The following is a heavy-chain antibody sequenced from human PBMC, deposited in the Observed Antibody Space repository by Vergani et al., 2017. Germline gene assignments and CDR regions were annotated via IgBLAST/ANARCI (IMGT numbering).Heavy chain of an antibody. Sequence: QVQLQQWGPGLLKPSETLSLTCAVSGGSFSGYYWSWIRQSPGKGLEWIGEINHTGYTKHNPSLRGRVTMSVDTSKSQFSLKLSSVTAADTAVYYCTRHWAVVAANNWFDPWGQGTLVTVSS. J-gene: IGHJ5*02. D-gene: IGHD2-15*01. CDR1: GGSFSGYY. CDR2: INHTGYT. V-gene: IGHV4-34*01. CDR3: TRHWAVVAANNWFDP.